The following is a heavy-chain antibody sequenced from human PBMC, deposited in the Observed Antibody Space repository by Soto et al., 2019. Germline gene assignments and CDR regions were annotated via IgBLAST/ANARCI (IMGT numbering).Heavy chain of an antibody. CDR2: ISHSGSN. Sequence: QVQLQQWGAGLLKPSETLSLTCAVYGGSLGGYYWNWIRQPPGKGLVWIVEISHSGSNNYIPSLRNRVAISVDTSKSQFSLKLNSVTAADTAVYYCARGNGVGFGDYWSQGTLVTVSS. CDR1: GGSLGGYY. CDR3: ARGNGVGFGDY. V-gene: IGHV4-34*01. D-gene: IGHD3-16*01. J-gene: IGHJ4*02.